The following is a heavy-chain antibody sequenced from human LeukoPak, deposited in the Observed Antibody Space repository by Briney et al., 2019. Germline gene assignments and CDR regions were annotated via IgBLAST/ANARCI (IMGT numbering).Heavy chain of an antibody. CDR2: INHSGST. D-gene: IGHD3-10*01. V-gene: IGHV4-34*01. Sequence: SETLSLTCAVYGGSFSGYYWSWIRQPPGKGLEWIGGINHSGSTNYNPSLKSRVTISVDTSKNQFSLKLSSVTAADTAVYYCARVAPPQYYYGSGSYPRTNWFDPWGQGTLVTVSS. J-gene: IGHJ5*02. CDR1: GGSFSGYY. CDR3: ARVAPPQYYYGSGSYPRTNWFDP.